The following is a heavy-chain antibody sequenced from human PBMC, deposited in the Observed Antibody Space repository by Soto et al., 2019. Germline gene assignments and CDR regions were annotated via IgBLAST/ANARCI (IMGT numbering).Heavy chain of an antibody. CDR3: ARPYGVHPLYFFDY. D-gene: IGHD4-17*01. Sequence: ESLKISCTGSGYSFASYWIGWVRQIPGKGLEWMGIIYPGDSDTRYSPSFRGQVTISADKSINTAYLQWSSLKASDTAIYYCARPYGVHPLYFFDYWGQGTLVTVSS. CDR1: GYSFASYW. V-gene: IGHV5-51*01. J-gene: IGHJ4*02. CDR2: IYPGDSDT.